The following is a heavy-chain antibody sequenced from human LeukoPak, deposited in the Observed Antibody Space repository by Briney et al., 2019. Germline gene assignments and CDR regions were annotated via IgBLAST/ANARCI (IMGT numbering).Heavy chain of an antibody. D-gene: IGHD3-22*01. J-gene: IGHJ3*02. CDR2: TNTAGNTI. Sequence: PGGSLRLSCTASGFTFRDYFMSWIRQASGKGLEWVAYTNTAGNTICYADSMKGRFTISSDNAKNSLYLQMNTLRAEDTAVYYCARATYDSSAVDAFDIWGQGTMVTVSP. V-gene: IGHV3-11*01. CDR3: ARATYDSSAVDAFDI. CDR1: GFTFRDYF.